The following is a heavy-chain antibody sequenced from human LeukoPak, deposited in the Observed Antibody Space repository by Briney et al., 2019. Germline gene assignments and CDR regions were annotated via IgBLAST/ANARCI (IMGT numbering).Heavy chain of an antibody. CDR2: INGAGTNT. J-gene: IGHJ4*02. V-gene: IGHV3-23*01. CDR3: AKVSVCYGCYLDY. D-gene: IGHD3-16*01. Sequence: GGSLRPSCAASGYTFSSHGLTWVRQAPGKGLEWVSTINGAGTNTYYAETVKGRFTISRDNSKNTLYLQMHSLRAEDTAIYYCAKVSVCYGCYLDYWGQGTLVTVS. CDR1: GYTFSSHG.